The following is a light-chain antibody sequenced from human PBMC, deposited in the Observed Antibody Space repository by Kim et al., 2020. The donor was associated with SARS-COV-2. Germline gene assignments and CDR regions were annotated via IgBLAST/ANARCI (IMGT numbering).Light chain of an antibody. CDR3: QQYATSPPYS. V-gene: IGKV3-20*01. J-gene: IGKJ2*03. CDR2: GAS. Sequence: PVGSATLSCRTSQSLSSTDLAWYQQKPGQAPRLLIFGASNRAAGIPDRISGCGSGTDFTLSIHRLEPDYFAVYYCQQYATSPPYSFGQGTKVGI. CDR1: QSLSSTD.